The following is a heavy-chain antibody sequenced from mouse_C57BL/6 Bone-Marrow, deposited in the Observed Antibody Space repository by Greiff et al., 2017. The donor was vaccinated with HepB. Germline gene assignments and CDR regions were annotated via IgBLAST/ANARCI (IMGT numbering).Heavy chain of an antibody. V-gene: IGHV1-77*01. Sequence: VQLQQSGAELVKPGASVKISCKASGYTFTDYYINWVKQRPGQGLEWIGKIGPGSGSTYYNEKFKGKATLTADKSSSTAYMQLISLTSEDSAVYFCARGTTVVDLSYYAMDYWGQGTSVTVSS. CDR3: ARGTTVVDLSYYAMDY. J-gene: IGHJ4*01. D-gene: IGHD1-1*01. CDR2: IGPGSGST. CDR1: GYTFTDYY.